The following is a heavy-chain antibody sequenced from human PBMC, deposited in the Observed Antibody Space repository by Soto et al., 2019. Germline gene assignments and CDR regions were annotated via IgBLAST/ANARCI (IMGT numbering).Heavy chain of an antibody. J-gene: IGHJ4*02. CDR3: AREDYYDSSDYYYVPSFDY. V-gene: IGHV1-69*01. CDR1: GGTFSSYA. D-gene: IGHD3-22*01. Sequence: QVQLVQSGAEVKKPGSSVKVSCKASGGTFSSYAISWVRQAPGQGLEWMGGIIPIFGTANYAQKFQGRVTITADESTSTAYMGLSSLRSEDTAVYYCAREDYYDSSDYYYVPSFDYWGQETLVTVSA. CDR2: IIPIFGTA.